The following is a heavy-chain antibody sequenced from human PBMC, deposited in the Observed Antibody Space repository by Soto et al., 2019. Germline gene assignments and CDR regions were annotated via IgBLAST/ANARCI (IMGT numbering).Heavy chain of an antibody. CDR2: IRSKAYGGTT. CDR3: TRDQVRVREFYYYYMDV. Sequence: GGSLRLSCTASGFTFGDYAMSWFRQAPGKGLEWVGFIRSKAYGGTTEYAASVKGRFTISRDDSKSIAYLQMNSLKTEDTAVYYCTRDQVRVREFYYYYMDVWGKGTTVTVSS. CDR1: GFTFGDYA. V-gene: IGHV3-49*03. J-gene: IGHJ6*03. D-gene: IGHD3-10*01.